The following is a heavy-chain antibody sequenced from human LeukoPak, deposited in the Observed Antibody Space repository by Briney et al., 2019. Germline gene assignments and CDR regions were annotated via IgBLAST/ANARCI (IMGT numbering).Heavy chain of an antibody. CDR1: GYTFTGYY. CDR2: INPNSGGT. J-gene: IGHJ6*03. CDR3: ARAAGQLPTYCYYYYYLDV. D-gene: IGHD6-6*01. Sequence: GASVKVSCKASGYTFTGYYMHWVRQAPGQGLEWMGWINPNSGGTNYAQKFQGRVTMTRDTSISTAYMELSRLRSDDTAVYYCARAAGQLPTYCYYYYYLDVWGKGTTVTVSS. V-gene: IGHV1-2*02.